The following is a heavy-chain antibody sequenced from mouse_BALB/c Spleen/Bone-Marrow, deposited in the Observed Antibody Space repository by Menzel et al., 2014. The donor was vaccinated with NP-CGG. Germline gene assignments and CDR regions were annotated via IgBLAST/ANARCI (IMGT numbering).Heavy chain of an antibody. CDR2: IRNKAYGYTT. Sequence: EVKVVESGGGLVQPGGSLRLSCTTSGFTFXDYYMSWVRQPPGKALEWLAFIRNKAYGYTTEYSVSVRGRFTISRDNSQSILYLQMNTLRAEDSATYYCARFPMDYWGQGTSVTVSS. J-gene: IGHJ4*01. V-gene: IGHV7-3*02. CDR3: ARFPMDY. CDR1: GFTFXDYY.